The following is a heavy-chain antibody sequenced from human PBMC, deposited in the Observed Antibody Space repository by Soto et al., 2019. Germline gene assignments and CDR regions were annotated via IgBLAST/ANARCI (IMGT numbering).Heavy chain of an antibody. Sequence: PGGSLRLSCAASGFTFSSYGMHWVRQAPGKGLEWVAVISYDGSNKYYADSVKGRFTISRDNSKNTLYLQMNSLRAEDTAVYYCAKDRTGEGVADYWGQGT. CDR2: ISYDGSNK. CDR1: GFTFSSYG. V-gene: IGHV3-30*18. D-gene: IGHD3-3*01. CDR3: AKDRTGEGVADY. J-gene: IGHJ4*02.